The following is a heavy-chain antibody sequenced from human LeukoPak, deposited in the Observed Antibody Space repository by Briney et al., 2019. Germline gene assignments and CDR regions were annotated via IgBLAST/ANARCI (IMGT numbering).Heavy chain of an antibody. J-gene: IGHJ4*02. D-gene: IGHD3-10*01. CDR2: INPNSGGT. CDR3: ARDIWFGELMGDFGDY. Sequence: ASVKVSCKASGYTFTGYYMHWVRQAPGQGLEWKGWINPNSGGTNYAQKFQGGVTMTRDASISTAYMELSRLRSDDTAVYYCARDIWFGELMGDFGDYWGQGTLVTVSS. CDR1: GYTFTGYY. V-gene: IGHV1-2*02.